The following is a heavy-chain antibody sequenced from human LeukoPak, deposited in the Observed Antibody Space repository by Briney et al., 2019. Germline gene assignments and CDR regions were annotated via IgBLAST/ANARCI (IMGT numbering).Heavy chain of an antibody. CDR3: ARVQYYYDSSGYKEIYYFDY. J-gene: IGHJ4*02. V-gene: IGHV4-30-2*01. D-gene: IGHD3-22*01. Sequence: SQALSLTCTVSGGSISSGDYYWSWIRQPPGKGLEWIGYIYHSGSTYYNPSLKSRVTISVDRSKNQFSLKLSSVTAADTAVYYCARVQYYYDSSGYKEIYYFDYWGQGTLVTVSS. CDR2: IYHSGST. CDR1: GGSISSGDYY.